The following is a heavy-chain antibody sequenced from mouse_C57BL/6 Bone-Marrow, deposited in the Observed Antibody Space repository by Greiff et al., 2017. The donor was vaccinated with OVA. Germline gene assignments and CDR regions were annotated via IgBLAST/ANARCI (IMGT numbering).Heavy chain of an antibody. D-gene: IGHD2-10*01. CDR3: ARGDPYYLYAMDY. Sequence: QVQLQQPGAELVMPGASVKLSCKASGYTFTSYWMHWVKQRPGQGLEWIGEIDPSDSYTNYNQKFKGKSTLTVDKSSSTAYMQLSSLTSEDSAVYYGARGDPYYLYAMDYWGQGTSVTVSS. CDR1: GYTFTSYW. CDR2: IDPSDSYT. J-gene: IGHJ4*01. V-gene: IGHV1-69*01.